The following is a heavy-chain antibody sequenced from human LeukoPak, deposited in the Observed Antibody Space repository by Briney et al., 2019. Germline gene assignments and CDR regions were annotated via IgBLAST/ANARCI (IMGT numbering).Heavy chain of an antibody. J-gene: IGHJ4*02. CDR2: INHSGST. CDR3: ARSGVGTN. Sequence: SETLSLTCAVYGGSFSGYYWSWIRQPPGKGLEWIGEINHSGSTNYNPSLKSRVTISVDTSKNQFSLKLSSVTAADTAVYYCARSGVGTNWGQGTLVTASS. CDR1: GGSFSGYY. D-gene: IGHD1-1*01. V-gene: IGHV4-34*01.